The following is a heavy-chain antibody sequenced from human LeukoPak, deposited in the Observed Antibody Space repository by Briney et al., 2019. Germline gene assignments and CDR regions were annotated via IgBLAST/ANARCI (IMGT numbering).Heavy chain of an antibody. CDR3: AKDRSDGSGSSYGMDV. CDR1: GFTFSSYG. CDR2: ISYDGSNK. D-gene: IGHD3-10*01. V-gene: IGHV3-30*18. J-gene: IGHJ6*04. Sequence: GGSLRLSCAASGFTFSSYGMHWVRQAPGKGLEWVAVISYDGSNKYYADSVKGRFTISRDNSKNTLYLQMNSLRAEDTAVYYCAKDRSDGSGSSYGMDVWGKGTTVTGSS.